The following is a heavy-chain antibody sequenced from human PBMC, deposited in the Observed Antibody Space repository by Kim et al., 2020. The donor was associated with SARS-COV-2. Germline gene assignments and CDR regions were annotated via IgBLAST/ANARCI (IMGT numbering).Heavy chain of an antibody. J-gene: IGHJ4*02. Sequence: ASVKVSCKVSGYTLTELSMHWVRQAPGTGLEWMGGFDPEDGETIYAQKFQGRVTMTEDTSTDTAYMELSSLRSEDTAVYYCATGRSIAAAGNYDYWGQGTLVTVSS. CDR2: FDPEDGET. CDR1: GYTLTELS. V-gene: IGHV1-24*01. CDR3: ATGRSIAAAGNYDY. D-gene: IGHD6-13*01.